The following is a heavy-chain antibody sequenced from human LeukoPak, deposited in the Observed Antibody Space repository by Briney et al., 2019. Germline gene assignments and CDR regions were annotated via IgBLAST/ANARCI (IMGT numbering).Heavy chain of an antibody. V-gene: IGHV1-8*01. J-gene: IGHJ4*02. D-gene: IGHD3-9*01. CDR2: MNPNSGNT. CDR3: ARFGSEGLVFDY. Sequence: WMNPNSGNTGYAQKFQGRVTMTRSTSISTAYMELSSLRSEDTAVYYCARFGSEGLVFDYWGQGTLVTVSS.